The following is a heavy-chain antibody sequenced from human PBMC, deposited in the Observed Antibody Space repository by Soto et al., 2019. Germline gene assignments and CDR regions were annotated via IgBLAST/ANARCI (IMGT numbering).Heavy chain of an antibody. CDR3: TRGNWFDP. CDR2: SDREDGET. V-gene: IGHV1-24*01. CDR1: GSALTELS. J-gene: IGHJ5*02. Sequence: QVRLIQSGTEVKKPGASVKVSCSLSGSALTELSLHWERQAPGKGLEWMGCSDREDGETFYAQKFKGRLTMTEDTSTNTAYMELRSLGSEDTAVYYCTRGNWFDPWGQGTLVAVSS.